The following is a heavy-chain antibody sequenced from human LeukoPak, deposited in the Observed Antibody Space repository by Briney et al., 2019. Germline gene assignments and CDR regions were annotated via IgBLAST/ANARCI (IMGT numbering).Heavy chain of an antibody. D-gene: IGHD5-24*01. Sequence: GESLKISSKGSGYSFTSYWIGWVRQMPGKGLEWMGIIYPGDSDNRYSPSFEGQVTISVDKSISTAYLQWSSLKASDTAVYYCARVQRDGYNSLRSYNLDYWGQGTLVTVSS. CDR1: GYSFTSYW. CDR3: ARVQRDGYNSLRSYNLDY. J-gene: IGHJ4*02. CDR2: IYPGDSDN. V-gene: IGHV5-51*01.